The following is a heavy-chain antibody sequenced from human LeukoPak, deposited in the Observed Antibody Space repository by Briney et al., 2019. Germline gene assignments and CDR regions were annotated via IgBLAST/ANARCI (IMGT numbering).Heavy chain of an antibody. Sequence: PGGSLGLSCAASGFTFSSYWMSWVRQAPGKGLEWVANIKQDGSEKYYVASVKGRFTISRDNAKNSLYLQMNSLRAEDTAVYYCARETHGDYMDVWGKGTTVTVSS. CDR1: GFTFSSYW. CDR3: ARETHGDYMDV. J-gene: IGHJ6*03. V-gene: IGHV3-7*01. CDR2: IKQDGSEK. D-gene: IGHD3-10*01.